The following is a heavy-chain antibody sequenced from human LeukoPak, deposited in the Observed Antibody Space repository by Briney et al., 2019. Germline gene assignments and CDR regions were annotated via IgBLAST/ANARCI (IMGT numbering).Heavy chain of an antibody. CDR2: ISYDGSNK. D-gene: IGHD4-23*01. CDR3: ARGRAYGNSVDDGGDY. V-gene: IGHV3-30-3*01. Sequence: PGGSLRLSCAASGFTFSSYAMHWVRQAPGKGLEWVAVISYDGSNKYYADSVKGRFTISRDNSKNTLYLQMNSLRAEDTAVYYCARGRAYGNSVDDGGDYWGQGTLVTVSS. CDR1: GFTFSSYA. J-gene: IGHJ4*02.